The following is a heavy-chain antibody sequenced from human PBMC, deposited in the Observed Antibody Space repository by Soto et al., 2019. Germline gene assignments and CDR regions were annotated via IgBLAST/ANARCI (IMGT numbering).Heavy chain of an antibody. Sequence: ASVKVSCKASGFTFTSSAVQWVRQARGQRLEWIGWIVVGSGNTNYAQKFQERVTITRDMSTSTAYMELSSLRSEDTAVYYCAASSDIVVVPAGPYYYYYGMDVWGQGTTVTVSS. D-gene: IGHD2-2*01. CDR2: IVVGSGNT. V-gene: IGHV1-58*01. J-gene: IGHJ6*02. CDR3: AASSDIVVVPAGPYYYYYGMDV. CDR1: GFTFTSSA.